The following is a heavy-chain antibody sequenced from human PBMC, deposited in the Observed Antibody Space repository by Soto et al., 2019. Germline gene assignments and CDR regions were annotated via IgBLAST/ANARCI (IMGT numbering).Heavy chain of an antibody. CDR3: AREGYYYDSSGAGDAFDI. V-gene: IGHV4-4*07. J-gene: IGHJ3*02. CDR1: GGSISSYY. D-gene: IGHD3-22*01. Sequence: QVQLRESGPGLVKSSETLSLTCTVSGGSISSYYWSWIRQPAGKGLEWIGRIYSSGGTNYNPSLKSRVTMSVDTSKKYFFLKLSSLTAADTAVYYCAREGYYYDSSGAGDAFDIWGQGTMVTVSS. CDR2: IYSSGGT.